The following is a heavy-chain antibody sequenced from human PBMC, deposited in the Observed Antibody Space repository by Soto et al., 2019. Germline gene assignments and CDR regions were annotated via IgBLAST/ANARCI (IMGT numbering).Heavy chain of an antibody. D-gene: IGHD6-13*01. CDR3: ARDRSHGGSLIAAAGIGN. CDR2: TYYRSKWYN. Sequence: SQTLSLTCAISGDSVSSNSAAWNWIRQSPSRGLEWLGRTYYRSKWYNDYAVSVKSRITINPDTSKNQFSLQLNSVTPEDTAVYYCARDRSHGGSLIAAAGIGNWGQGTLVTVSS. V-gene: IGHV6-1*01. J-gene: IGHJ4*02. CDR1: GDSVSSNSAA.